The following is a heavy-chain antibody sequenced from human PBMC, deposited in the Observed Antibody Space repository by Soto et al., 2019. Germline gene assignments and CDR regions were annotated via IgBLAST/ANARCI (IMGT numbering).Heavy chain of an antibody. Sequence: SETLSLTCTVSGGSISSYYWSWIRQPPGKGLEWIGYIYYSGSTNYNPSLKSRVTISVDTSRNQFSLKLSSVTAADTAVYYCAGFVFFCSGGLPPNYYYYGMDVWGQGTTVTVSS. D-gene: IGHD3-10*02. V-gene: IGHV4-59*08. CDR2: IYYSGST. CDR3: AGFVFFCSGGLPPNYYYYGMDV. J-gene: IGHJ6*02. CDR1: GGSISSYY.